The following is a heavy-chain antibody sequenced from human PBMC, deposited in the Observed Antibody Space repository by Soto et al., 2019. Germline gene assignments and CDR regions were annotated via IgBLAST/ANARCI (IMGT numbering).Heavy chain of an antibody. V-gene: IGHV4-59*01. D-gene: IGHD3-3*01. J-gene: IGHJ6*02. CDR2: IYYSGSS. CDR1: GVSISSYY. Sequence: ETLSLTCTVSGVSISSYYLSWIRQPPGKGLEWIGYIYYSGSSNYTPSLKSRVTMSVDTSKNQFSLKLTSVTAADTAVYYCARSYHNTIFGVVTPYGMDVWGQGTTVTVSS. CDR3: ARSYHNTIFGVVTPYGMDV.